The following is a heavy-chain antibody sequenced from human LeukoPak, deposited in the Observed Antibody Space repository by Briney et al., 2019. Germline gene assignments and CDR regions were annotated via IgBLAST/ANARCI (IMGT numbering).Heavy chain of an antibody. Sequence: PGGSLRLSCAASGFTFSSYEMNWVRQAPGKGLEWVSYISSSGSTIYYADSVKGRFTISRDNAKNSLYLQMNSLRAEDTAVYYCARDNADIVATMIDGGTFDYWGHVTLVTGSS. D-gene: IGHD5-12*01. CDR3: ARDNADIVATMIDGGTFDY. J-gene: IGHJ4*01. CDR2: ISSSGSTI. CDR1: GFTFSSYE. V-gene: IGHV3-48*03.